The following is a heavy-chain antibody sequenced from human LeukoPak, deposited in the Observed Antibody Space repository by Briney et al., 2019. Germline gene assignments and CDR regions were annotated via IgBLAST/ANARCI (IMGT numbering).Heavy chain of an antibody. D-gene: IGHD6-19*01. J-gene: IGHJ4*02. Sequence: ASVKVSCKAPVYTFTSYGISWVRQAPGQGLEWMGWISAYNGNTNYAQKLQGRVTMTTDTSTSTAYMELRSLRSDDTAVYYCARGSSLRPSSGPFDYWGQGTLVTVSS. CDR2: ISAYNGNT. CDR3: ARGSSLRPSSGPFDY. V-gene: IGHV1-18*01. CDR1: VYTFTSYG.